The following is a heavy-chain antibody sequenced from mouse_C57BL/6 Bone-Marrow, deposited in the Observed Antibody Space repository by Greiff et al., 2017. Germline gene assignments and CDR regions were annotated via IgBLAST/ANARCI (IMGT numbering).Heavy chain of an antibody. V-gene: IGHV5-4*01. CDR3: ARDRGTRFAY. D-gene: IGHD3-1*01. CDR2: VGDGGSYT. Sequence: EVKLVEFGGGLVKPGGSLKLPWAALGFTFSSYAMSWGRQTPEKRLEWVATVGDGGSYTYYPDKLKGLFTISRDNAKNNLYLQMSHLKSEDTAMYYCARDRGTRFAYWGQGTLVTVSA. CDR1: GFTFSSYA. J-gene: IGHJ3*01.